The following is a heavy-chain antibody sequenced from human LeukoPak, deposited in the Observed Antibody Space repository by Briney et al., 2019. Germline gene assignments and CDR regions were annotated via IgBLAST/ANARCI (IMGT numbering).Heavy chain of an antibody. J-gene: IGHJ4*02. Sequence: GRSLRLSCAASGFTFNSYGMHWVRQAPGKGLEGVAVISYDGSNKYYADSVKGRFAISRDNSKNTPYLQMNSLEAEDTGVYYCAKDKGESWYFDYWGQGTLVTVSS. D-gene: IGHD3-16*01. CDR3: AKDKGESWYFDY. CDR2: ISYDGSNK. V-gene: IGHV3-30*18. CDR1: GFTFNSYG.